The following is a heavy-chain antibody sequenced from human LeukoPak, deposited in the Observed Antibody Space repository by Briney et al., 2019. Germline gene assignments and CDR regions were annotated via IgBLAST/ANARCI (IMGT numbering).Heavy chain of an antibody. CDR3: ARDSLYGMDV. V-gene: IGHV3-74*01. Sequence: GGSLRLSCAASGFTFSSYWMHWVRQAPGKGLVWVSGINSDGSSTRYADSVKGRFSLSRDNAKNTLYLQVNSLRAEDTAVYYCARDSLYGMDVWGQGTTVTVS. CDR2: INSDGSST. J-gene: IGHJ6*02. CDR1: GFTFSSYW.